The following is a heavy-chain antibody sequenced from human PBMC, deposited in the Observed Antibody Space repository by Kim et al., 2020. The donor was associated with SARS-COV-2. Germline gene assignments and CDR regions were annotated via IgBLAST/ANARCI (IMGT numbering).Heavy chain of an antibody. D-gene: IGHD1-26*01. J-gene: IGHJ6*02. CDR3: AKDQSGNYYYYSGMDV. V-gene: IGHV3-23*01. CDR2: ISGGGHNT. CDR1: GFMFSSHA. Sequence: GGSLRLSCAASGFMFSSHAMTWVRQAPGKGLERVAIISGGGHNTYYADSVKGRFTVSRDNSKNTLYLQMNSLRAEDTALYFCAKDQSGNYYYYSGMDVWGPGTTVTVSS.